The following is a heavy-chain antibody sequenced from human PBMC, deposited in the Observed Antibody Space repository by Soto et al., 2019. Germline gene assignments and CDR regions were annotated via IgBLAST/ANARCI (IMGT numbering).Heavy chain of an antibody. CDR3: ARQEAGSYFDF. V-gene: IGHV3-30*03. CDR1: GFTFSDYG. CDR2: ISSDGRDE. Sequence: GGSLRLSCSVSGFTFSDYGMHWVRQAPGEGLQWVAVISSDGRDEQYADSAKGRFTVSRDNSKSTFYLQMNSLSPEDTAVYSCARQEAGSYFDFWGHGTLVTVSS. J-gene: IGHJ4*01. D-gene: IGHD1-26*01.